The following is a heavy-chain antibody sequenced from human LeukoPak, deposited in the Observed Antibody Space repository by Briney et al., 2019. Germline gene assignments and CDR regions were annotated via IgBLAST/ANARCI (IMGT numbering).Heavy chain of an antibody. CDR1: GFTFSSYS. Sequence: GGSLRLSCAASGFTFSSYSMNWVRQAPGKGLEWVSSISSSSSYIYYADSVKGRFTISRDNAKNSLYLQMNSLRAEDTAVYYCARDNYDFWSGPVNWFDPWGQGTLATVSS. V-gene: IGHV3-21*01. J-gene: IGHJ5*02. D-gene: IGHD3-3*01. CDR3: ARDNYDFWSGPVNWFDP. CDR2: ISSSSSYI.